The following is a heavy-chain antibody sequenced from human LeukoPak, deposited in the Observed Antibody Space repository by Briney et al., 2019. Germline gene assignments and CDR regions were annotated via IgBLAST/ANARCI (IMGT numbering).Heavy chain of an antibody. V-gene: IGHV3-13*04. CDR1: GFTFSNYD. J-gene: IGHJ4*02. CDR3: ARGADTHFDY. D-gene: IGHD2-15*01. Sequence: GGSLRLSCAASGFTFSNYDMHWVRQATGKGLEWVSAIGTGGDTYYQGSVRGRFTMSRENAKNSLYLQMNSLTAGDTAVYYCARGADTHFDYWGQRILVTVSS. CDR2: IGTGGDT.